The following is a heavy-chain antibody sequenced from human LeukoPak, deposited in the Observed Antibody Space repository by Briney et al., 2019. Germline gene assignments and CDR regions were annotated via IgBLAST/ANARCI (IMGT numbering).Heavy chain of an antibody. CDR3: ASSQHYYDSSGYYLTDAFDI. V-gene: IGHV1-69*06. CDR2: IIPMFGTA. Sequence: SVKVSCKASGYTFTGYYMHWVRQAPGQGLEWMGGIIPMFGTANYAQKFQGRVTITADKSTSTAYMELSSLRSEDTAVYYCASSQHYYDSSGYYLTDAFDIWGQGTMVTVSS. CDR1: GYTFTGYY. J-gene: IGHJ3*02. D-gene: IGHD3-22*01.